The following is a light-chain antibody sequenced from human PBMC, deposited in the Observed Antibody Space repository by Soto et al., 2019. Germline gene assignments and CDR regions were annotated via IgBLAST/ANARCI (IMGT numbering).Light chain of an antibody. J-gene: IGKJ1*01. CDR3: MPYGSSTPWT. CDR1: QSVSSFY. V-gene: IGKV3-20*01. CDR2: GAS. Sequence: QSVSSFYLKWYQQKPGQAPRLLIYGASSRATGIPDRFSGSGSGTDVVPAIRRLRPSDLAVYFPMPYGSSTPWTWGRGTKVDIK.